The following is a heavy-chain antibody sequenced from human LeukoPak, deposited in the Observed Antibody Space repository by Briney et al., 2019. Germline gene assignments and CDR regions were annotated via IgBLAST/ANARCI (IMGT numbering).Heavy chain of an antibody. Sequence: GGSLRLSCAASGFTFSSYSMNWVRQAPGKGLEWVSSISSSSSYMYYADSVKGRFTIPRDNAKNSLYLQMNSLRAEDTAVYYCARVGLRGDAFDIWGQGTMVTVSS. CDR3: ARVGLRGDAFDI. J-gene: IGHJ3*02. V-gene: IGHV3-21*01. CDR2: ISSSSSYM. D-gene: IGHD3/OR15-3a*01. CDR1: GFTFSSYS.